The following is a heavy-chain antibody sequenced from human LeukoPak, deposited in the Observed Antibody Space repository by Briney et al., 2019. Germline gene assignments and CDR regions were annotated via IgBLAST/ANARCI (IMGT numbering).Heavy chain of an antibody. CDR3: AREEYCGGDCYSTIGY. J-gene: IGHJ4*02. V-gene: IGHV4-34*01. D-gene: IGHD2-21*02. Sequence: SETLSLTCAVYGGSFSGYYWSWIRQPPGKGLEWIGEINHRGSTNYKPSLKSRVTISVDTSKNQLSLKLSSVTAADTAVYYCAREEYCGGDCYSTIGYWGQGTLVTVSS. CDR1: GGSFSGYY. CDR2: INHRGST.